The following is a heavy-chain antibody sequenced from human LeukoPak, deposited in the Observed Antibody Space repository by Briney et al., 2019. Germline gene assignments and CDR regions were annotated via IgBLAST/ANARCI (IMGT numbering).Heavy chain of an antibody. V-gene: IGHV3-23*01. Sequence: PGRSLRLSCAASGFTFSNYAMTWVRQAPGKGLECVSVISGSGSNTDYADSVKGRFTISRDNSKNTLSLQMNSLRAEDTAVYYCAEVVGTGTTPTDYWGQGTLVTVSS. CDR3: AEVVGTGTTPTDY. CDR2: ISGSGSNT. J-gene: IGHJ4*02. D-gene: IGHD1-1*01. CDR1: GFTFSNYA.